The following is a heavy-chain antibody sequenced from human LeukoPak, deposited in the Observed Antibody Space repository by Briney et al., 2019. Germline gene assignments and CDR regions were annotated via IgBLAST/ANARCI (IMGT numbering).Heavy chain of an antibody. CDR2: INSDGSIT. V-gene: IGHV3-74*01. CDR3: ARVRATFSPHFDN. J-gene: IGHJ4*02. CDR1: GFTFSSYW. D-gene: IGHD5-12*01. Sequence: GGSLRLSCAASGFTFSSYWMHWVRQAPGKGLMWVSRINSDGSITNYADSVKGRFTIPRDNAKNTLYLQMNSLRAEDTAVYYCARVRATFSPHFDNWGQGTLVTVSS.